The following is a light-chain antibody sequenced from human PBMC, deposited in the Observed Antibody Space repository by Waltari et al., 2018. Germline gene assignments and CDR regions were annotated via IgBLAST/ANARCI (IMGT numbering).Light chain of an antibody. CDR3: CSYAGSYTFEGV. V-gene: IGLV2-11*01. Sequence: QSALTQPRSVSGSPGQSVTISCTGTSNDVGGYNYVSWSQQHPGKAPKLMIYDVSKRPSGVPDRFSGSKSGNTASLTISGLQAEDEADYYCCSYAGSYTFEGVFGGGTKLTVL. CDR2: DVS. J-gene: IGLJ2*01. CDR1: SNDVGGYNY.